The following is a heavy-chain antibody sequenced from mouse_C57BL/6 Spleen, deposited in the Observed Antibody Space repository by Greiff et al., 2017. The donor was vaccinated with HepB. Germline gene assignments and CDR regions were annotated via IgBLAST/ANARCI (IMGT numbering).Heavy chain of an antibody. Sequence: QVQLKESGAELARPGASVKLSCKASGYTFTSYGISWVKQRTGQGLEWIGEIYPRSGNTYYNEKFKGKATLTADKSSSTAYMELRSLTSEDSAVYFCARPEELYFDYWGQGTTLTVSS. J-gene: IGHJ2*01. V-gene: IGHV1-81*01. CDR3: ARPEELYFDY. CDR2: IYPRSGNT. CDR1: GYTFTSYG.